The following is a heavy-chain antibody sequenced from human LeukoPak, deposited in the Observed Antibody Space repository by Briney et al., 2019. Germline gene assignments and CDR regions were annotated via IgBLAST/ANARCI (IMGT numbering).Heavy chain of an antibody. CDR2: ISSSGGST. J-gene: IGHJ4*02. V-gene: IGHV3-23*01. Sequence: GGSLRLSCAASGFIFSTYIMNWVRQAPGKGLEWVSSISSSGGSTYYADSVKGRFTISRDNSKNTLYLQVDSLRAEDTAVYYCAKAAVYHDSCPDSWGQGTLVTVSS. CDR3: AKAAVYHDSCPDS. D-gene: IGHD5/OR15-5a*01. CDR1: GFIFSTYI.